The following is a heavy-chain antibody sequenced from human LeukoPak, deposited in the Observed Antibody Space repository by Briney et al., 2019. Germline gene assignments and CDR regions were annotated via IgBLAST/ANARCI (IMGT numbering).Heavy chain of an antibody. D-gene: IGHD5-12*01. CDR2: IGGSGVST. J-gene: IGHJ4*02. CDR3: ARSGPV. CDR1: GFTFSTYT. V-gene: IGHV3-23*01. Sequence: GGSLRLSCAASGFTFSTYTMSWVRQAPGKGLEWVSAIGGSGVSTFYADSVKGRFTISRDNSENTLYLQMSSLRDEDTAVYYCARSGPVWGQGTLVTVSS.